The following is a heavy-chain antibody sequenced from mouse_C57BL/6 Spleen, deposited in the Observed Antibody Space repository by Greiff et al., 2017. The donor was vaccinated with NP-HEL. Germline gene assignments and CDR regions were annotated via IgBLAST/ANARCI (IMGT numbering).Heavy chain of an antibody. V-gene: IGHV2-3*01. CDR1: GFSLTSYG. J-gene: IGHJ4*01. CDR3: AKPYSFYYYGSSYEAMDY. CDR2: IWGDGST. Sequence: VKLMESGPGLVAPSQSLSITCTVSGFSLTSYGVSWVRQPPGKGLEWLGVIWGDGSTNYHSALISRLSISKDNSKSQVFLKLNSLQTDDTATYYCAKPYSFYYYGSSYEAMDYWGQGTSVTVSS. D-gene: IGHD1-1*01.